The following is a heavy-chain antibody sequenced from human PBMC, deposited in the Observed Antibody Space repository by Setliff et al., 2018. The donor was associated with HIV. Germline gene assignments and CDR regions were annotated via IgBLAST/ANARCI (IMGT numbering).Heavy chain of an antibody. D-gene: IGHD3-16*01. CDR2: ISHGGAA. J-gene: IGHJ6*02. V-gene: IGHV4-34*01. Sequence: SETLSLTCGVSGGSLGTYSWIWMRQSPGRGLEWIGDISHGGAAHYIPSLMSRVSMSLDMSRNQFSLSAEDTALYYCARDRRPVWGMDVWGQGTTVTVSS. CDR1: GGSLGTYS. CDR3: ARDRRPVWGMDV.